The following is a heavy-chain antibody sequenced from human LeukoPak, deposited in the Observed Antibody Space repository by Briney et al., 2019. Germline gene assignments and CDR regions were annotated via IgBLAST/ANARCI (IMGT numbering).Heavy chain of an antibody. V-gene: IGHV1-2*02. CDR3: ARSLRSKAGASPYYYYYYYMDV. CDR2: INPNSGGT. Sequence: GASVKVSCKASGYTFTGYYMHWVRQAPGQGLEWMGWINPNSGGTNYAQKFQGRVTMTRDTSISTAYMELSRLRSDDTAVYYCARSLRSKAGASPYYYYYYYMDVWGKGTTVTVSS. CDR1: GYTFTGYY. D-gene: IGHD1-26*01. J-gene: IGHJ6*03.